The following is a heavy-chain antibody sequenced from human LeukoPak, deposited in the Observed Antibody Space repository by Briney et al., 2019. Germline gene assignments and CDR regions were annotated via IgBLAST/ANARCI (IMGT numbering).Heavy chain of an antibody. V-gene: IGHV4-59*01. Sequence: SETLSLTCTVFGGSISSYYWSWIRQPPGKGLEWIGYIYYSGSTNYNPSLKSRVTISVDTSKNQFSLKLSSVTAADTAVYYCARGFSAYYYDSSGYYCDYWGQGTLVTVSS. CDR1: GGSISSYY. D-gene: IGHD3-22*01. CDR2: IYYSGST. J-gene: IGHJ4*02. CDR3: ARGFSAYYYDSSGYYCDY.